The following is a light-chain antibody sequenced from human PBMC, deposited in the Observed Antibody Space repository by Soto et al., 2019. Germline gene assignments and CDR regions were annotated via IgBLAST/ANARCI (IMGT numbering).Light chain of an antibody. CDR1: SSNIGAGYD. V-gene: IGLV1-40*01. CDR3: QSYDSSLSGWV. CDR2: GNS. J-gene: IGLJ3*02. Sequence: QSVLTQPPPVSGAPGQRVTISCTGSSSNIGAGYDVHWYQQLPGTAPKLLIYGNSNRPSGVPDRFSGSKSGTSASLAITGLQAEDEADYYFQSYDSSLSGWVFGGGTKVTVL.